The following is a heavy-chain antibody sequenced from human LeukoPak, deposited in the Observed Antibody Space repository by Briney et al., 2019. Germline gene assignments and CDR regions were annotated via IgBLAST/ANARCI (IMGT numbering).Heavy chain of an antibody. CDR2: ISKDGSMR. V-gene: IGHV3-30*04. J-gene: IGHJ3*02. CDR1: GFSFSKYA. Sequence: GGSLRLSCAASGFSFSKYAMDWVRQAPGKGLEWVAIISKDGSMRYYADSVKGRFTVSRDNSNNTLSLQMNSLKSEVTAVYYCAGEKFDIWGQGTMVTVSA. CDR3: AGEKFDI.